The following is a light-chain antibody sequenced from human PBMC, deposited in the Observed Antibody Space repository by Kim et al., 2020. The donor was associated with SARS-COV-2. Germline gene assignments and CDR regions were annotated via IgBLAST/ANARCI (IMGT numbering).Light chain of an antibody. J-gene: IGLJ2*01. Sequence: GQSVTTSCSGTSSDVGGYNYVSWYQQYPGKAPKLMIYDVSERPSGVPDRFSGSKSGNTASLTISVLQAEDEADYYYCSYAGSYTFVFGGGTKLTVL. CDR3: CSYAGSYTFV. CDR1: SSDVGGYNY. CDR2: DVS. V-gene: IGLV2-11*03.